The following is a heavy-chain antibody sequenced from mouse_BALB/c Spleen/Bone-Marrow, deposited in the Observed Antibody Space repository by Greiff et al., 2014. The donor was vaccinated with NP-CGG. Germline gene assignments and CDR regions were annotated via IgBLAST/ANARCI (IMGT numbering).Heavy chain of an antibody. Sequence: VKLEESGPGLVAPSQCLSITCTVSGFSLTNYGVHWVRQPPGKGLEWLGVIWADGSTNYNSALMSRLSISKDNSKSQVFFKMNSLQTDDTAMYYCARITTATGAMDYWGQGTSVTVSS. CDR3: ARITTATGAMDY. CDR1: GFSLTNYG. D-gene: IGHD1-2*01. V-gene: IGHV2-9*02. CDR2: IWADGST. J-gene: IGHJ4*01.